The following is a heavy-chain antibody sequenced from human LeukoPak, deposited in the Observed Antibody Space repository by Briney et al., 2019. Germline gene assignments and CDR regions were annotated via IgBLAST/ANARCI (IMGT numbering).Heavy chain of an antibody. Sequence: SETLSLTCAVYGGSFSGYYWSWIRQPPGKGLEWIGEINHSGSTNYNPSLKSRVTISVDTSKNQFSLKLSSVTAADTAVYYCARGKIVVVPAATRGHMDVWGKGTTVTVSS. D-gene: IGHD2-2*01. J-gene: IGHJ6*03. V-gene: IGHV4-34*01. CDR1: GGSFSGYY. CDR2: INHSGST. CDR3: ARGKIVVVPAATRGHMDV.